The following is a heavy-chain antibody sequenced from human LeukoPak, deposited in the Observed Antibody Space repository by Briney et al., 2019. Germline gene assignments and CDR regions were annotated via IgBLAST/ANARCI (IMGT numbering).Heavy chain of an antibody. J-gene: IGHJ3*02. CDR1: GYSFTTYW. V-gene: IGHV5-51*01. Sequence: GASLQISCRASGYSFTTYWIGWVRQMPGKGLEWMGIIYPGDSDTRYSPSFQGQVTMSADKSINTAYLQWSSLKASDTAMYYCARDYYDSSGSDAFDIWGQGTMVTV. D-gene: IGHD3-22*01. CDR2: IYPGDSDT. CDR3: ARDYYDSSGSDAFDI.